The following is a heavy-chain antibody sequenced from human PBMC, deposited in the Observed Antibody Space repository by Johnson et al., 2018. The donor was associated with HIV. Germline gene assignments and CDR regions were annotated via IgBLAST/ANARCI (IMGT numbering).Heavy chain of an antibody. CDR3: ARDLGGHAFDI. CDR1: GFTFSSYA. D-gene: IGHD3-16*01. CDR2: ISYDGSNK. J-gene: IGHJ3*02. V-gene: IGHV3-30-3*01. Sequence: QVQLVESGGGVVQPGRSLRLSCAASGFTFSSYAMHWVRQAPGKGLEWVTLISYDGSNKYYADSVKGRFTISRANSKNTLYLQMNSLRDEDTSVYYWARDLGGHAFDIWGQGTMVTVAS.